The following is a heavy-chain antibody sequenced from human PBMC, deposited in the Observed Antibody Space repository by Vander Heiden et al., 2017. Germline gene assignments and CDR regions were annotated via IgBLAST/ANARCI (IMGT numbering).Heavy chain of an antibody. Sequence: QVQLVQSGAEVTKPGSSLKVSSKASGDTFSTYAISWVRQAPGQGLEWMGGITPMFGTANYAQKFQGRVTITADEFTSTAYMELSSLRSEDTAIYYCAREGRRSYANPFDYWGQGTLVTVSS. J-gene: IGHJ4*02. D-gene: IGHD2-2*01. V-gene: IGHV1-69*01. CDR3: AREGRRSYANPFDY. CDR1: GDTFSTYA. CDR2: ITPMFGTA.